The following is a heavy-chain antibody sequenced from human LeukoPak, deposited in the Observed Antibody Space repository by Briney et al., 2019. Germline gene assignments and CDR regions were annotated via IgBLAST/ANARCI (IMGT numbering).Heavy chain of an antibody. J-gene: IGHJ4*02. V-gene: IGHV4-59*01. CDR2: IYYSGST. Sequence: SETLSLTCTVSGGSISSYYWSWIRQPPGKGLEWIGYIYYSGSTNYNPSLKSRVTISVDTSKNQFSLKLSSVTAADTAVYYCARGASGSHYYSFDYWGQGTLVTVSS. CDR3: ARGASGSHYYSFDY. CDR1: GGSISSYY. D-gene: IGHD1-26*01.